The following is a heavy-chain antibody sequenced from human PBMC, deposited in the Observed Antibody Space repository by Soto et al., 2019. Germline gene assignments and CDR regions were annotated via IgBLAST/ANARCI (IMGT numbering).Heavy chain of an antibody. CDR2: ISWNSDNI. V-gene: IGHV3-9*01. J-gene: IGHJ4*01. CDR3: AKDEIPTFHDESHFDY. D-gene: IGHD2-2*02. Sequence: EVQLVESGGDLVQPGRSLRLSCATSGFIFGDYAMHLVRQDPGKGLEWVSGISWNSDNIVYADSVKGQFTISRDNRNSSLYLQMNSRRGDDTAFYYSAKDEIPTFHDESHFDYWRHGTLVTVSS. CDR1: GFIFGDYA.